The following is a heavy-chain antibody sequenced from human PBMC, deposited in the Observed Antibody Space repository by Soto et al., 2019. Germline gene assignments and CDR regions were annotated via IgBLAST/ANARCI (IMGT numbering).Heavy chain of an antibody. Sequence: SVKVSCKASGGTFSSYAISWVRQAPGQGLEWMGGIIPIFGTANYAQKFQGRVTITADESTSTAYMGLSSLRSEDTAVYYCAGHNYYGSYYGMDVWGQGTTVTVSS. J-gene: IGHJ6*02. V-gene: IGHV1-69*13. CDR3: AGHNYYGSYYGMDV. CDR1: GGTFSSYA. D-gene: IGHD3-10*01. CDR2: IIPIFGTA.